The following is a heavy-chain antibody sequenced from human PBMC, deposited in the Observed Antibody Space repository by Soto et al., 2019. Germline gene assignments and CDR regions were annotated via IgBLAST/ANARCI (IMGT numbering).Heavy chain of an antibody. CDR3: AKDQLRYRTFGAEYFQH. J-gene: IGHJ1*01. V-gene: IGHV3-7*01. CDR2: IKQDGSEK. D-gene: IGHD4-17*01. Sequence: PGGSLRLSCAASGFTFSSYWMSWVRQAPGKGLEWVANIKQDGSEKYYVDSVKGRFTISRDNAKNSLYLQMNSLRAEDTAVYYCAKDQLRYRTFGAEYFQHWGQGTLVTVSS. CDR1: GFTFSSYW.